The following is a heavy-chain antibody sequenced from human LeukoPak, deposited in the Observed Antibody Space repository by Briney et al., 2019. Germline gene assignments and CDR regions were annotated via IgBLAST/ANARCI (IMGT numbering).Heavy chain of an antibody. D-gene: IGHD1-26*01. CDR1: GYTFTSYD. V-gene: IGHV1-8*01. J-gene: IGHJ3*02. CDR3: ARDPTPWYSGSYPDAFDI. CDR2: MNPNSGNT. Sequence: GASVKVSCKASGYTFTSYDINWVRQATGQGLEWMGWMNPNSGNTGYAQKFQGRVTMTRNTSISTAYMELSSLRSEDTAVYYCARDPTPWYSGSYPDAFDIWGQGTMVTVSS.